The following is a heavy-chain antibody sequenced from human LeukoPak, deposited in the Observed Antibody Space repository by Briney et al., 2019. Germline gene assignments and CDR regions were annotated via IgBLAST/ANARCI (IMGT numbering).Heavy chain of an antibody. CDR3: ARDRYCSSTSCFPYYYYYGMDV. V-gene: IGHV1-2*02. CDR1: GYTFTGYY. Sequence: ASVKVSCKASGYTFTGYYMHWVRQAPGQGLEWMGWINPNSGGTNYAQKFQGRVTMTRDTSISTAYMELSRLRSDDTAVYYCARDRYCSSTSCFPYYYYYGMDVWGQGTTVTVSS. J-gene: IGHJ6*02. D-gene: IGHD2-2*01. CDR2: INPNSGGT.